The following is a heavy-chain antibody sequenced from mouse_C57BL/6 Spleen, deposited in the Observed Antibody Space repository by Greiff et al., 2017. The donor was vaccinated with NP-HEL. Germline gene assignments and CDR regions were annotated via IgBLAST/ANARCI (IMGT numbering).Heavy chain of an antibody. CDR3: VRQGNWDPYWYFDV. CDR2: IRSKSNNYAT. Sequence: EVKLMESGGGLVQPKGSLKLSCAASGFSFNTYAMNWVRQAPGKGLEWVARIRSKSNNYATYYADSVKDRFTISRDDSESMLYLQMNNLKTEDTAMYYCVRQGNWDPYWYFDVWGTGTTVTVSS. CDR1: GFSFNTYA. D-gene: IGHD4-1*01. V-gene: IGHV10-1*01. J-gene: IGHJ1*03.